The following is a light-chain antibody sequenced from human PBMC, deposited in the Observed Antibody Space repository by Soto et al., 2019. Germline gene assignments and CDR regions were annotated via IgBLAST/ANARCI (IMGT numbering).Light chain of an antibody. V-gene: IGKV3-11*01. CDR1: ENVRTF. J-gene: IGKJ1*01. CDR3: QQYGSFPWT. CDR2: GAS. Sequence: EVVLTQSPATLSLSPGERATLSCRASENVRTFVDWYQQKPGQAPRLLIHGASNRATGIPARFSGSGSGTDFTLTISNLEPEDFAVYYCQQYGSFPWTFGQGTKVDFK.